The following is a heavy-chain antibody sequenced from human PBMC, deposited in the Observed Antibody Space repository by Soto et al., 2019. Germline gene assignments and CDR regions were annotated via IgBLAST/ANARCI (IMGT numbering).Heavy chain of an antibody. CDR1: GGSISSGGYY. Sequence: QEQLQESGPGLVKPSQTVSLTCTVSGGSISSGGYYWNWIRQHPGKGLEWIGYIYFSGSTYYNPSLKSRVTISLDTSSNPFSLKLSPVTAADTAVYYCAREVTVAAMGGGYFYYGMAVWGQGTTVTVSS. J-gene: IGHJ6*02. D-gene: IGHD5-12*01. CDR3: AREVTVAAMGGGYFYYGMAV. V-gene: IGHV4-31*03. CDR2: IYFSGST.